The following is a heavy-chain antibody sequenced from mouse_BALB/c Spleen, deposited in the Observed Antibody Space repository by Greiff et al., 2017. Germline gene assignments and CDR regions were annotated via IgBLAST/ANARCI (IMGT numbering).Heavy chain of an antibody. Sequence: EVNVVESGGGLVKPGGSLKLSCAASGFTFSDYYMYWVRQTPEKRLEWVATISDGGSYTYYPDSVKGRFTISRDNAKNNLYLQMSSLKSEDTAMYYCAREGRDGYDYWGQGTLVTVSA. V-gene: IGHV5-4*02. CDR2: ISDGGSYT. CDR1: GFTFSDYY. D-gene: IGHD2-3*01. J-gene: IGHJ3*01. CDR3: AREGRDGYDY.